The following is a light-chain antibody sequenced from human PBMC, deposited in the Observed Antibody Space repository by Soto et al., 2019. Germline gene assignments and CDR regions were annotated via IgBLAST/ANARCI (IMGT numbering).Light chain of an antibody. CDR3: MQAVQTPWS. CDR2: MAS. V-gene: IGKV2-28*01. CDR1: QSLLHSNGFNY. J-gene: IGKJ1*01. Sequence: EIVVTQSPLSLPVILGEPASISCRSSQSLLHSNGFNYLDWYLQRPGQSPQLLIYMASSRASGVPDRFSGSGSGTDFTLTITRVEAEDVGIYYCMQAVQTPWSFSQGTKVDIK.